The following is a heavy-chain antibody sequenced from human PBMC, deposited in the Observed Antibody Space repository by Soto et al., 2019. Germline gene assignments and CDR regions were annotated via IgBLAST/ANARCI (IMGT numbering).Heavy chain of an antibody. J-gene: IGHJ4*02. CDR1: GFTFSSYA. V-gene: IGHV3-23*01. Sequence: PGGSLRLSCAASGFTFSSYAMSWVRQAPGKGLEWVSAISGSGDSTYYADSVKGRFTISRDNSKNTLYLQMNSLRAEDTAVYYCAKMEDSSGYYYQYFDYWGQGTLVTVSS. CDR3: AKMEDSSGYYYQYFDY. D-gene: IGHD3-22*01. CDR2: ISGSGDST.